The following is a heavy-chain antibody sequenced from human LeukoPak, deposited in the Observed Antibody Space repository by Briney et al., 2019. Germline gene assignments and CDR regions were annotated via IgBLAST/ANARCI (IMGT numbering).Heavy chain of an antibody. Sequence: GESLKISCKGSGYSFTSYWIGWVRQMPGKGLEWMGIIYPGDSDTRYSPSFQGQVTISADKSISTAYLQWSSLKASDTAMYYCARSPLYYDSSGYYSGAFDIWGQGTMVAVSS. CDR1: GYSFTSYW. V-gene: IGHV5-51*01. CDR3: ARSPLYYDSSGYYSGAFDI. CDR2: IYPGDSDT. D-gene: IGHD3-22*01. J-gene: IGHJ3*02.